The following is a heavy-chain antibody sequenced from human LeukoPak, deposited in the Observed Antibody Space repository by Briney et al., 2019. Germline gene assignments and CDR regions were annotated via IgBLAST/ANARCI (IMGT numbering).Heavy chain of an antibody. CDR3: ARTSSSWSFYFDY. CDR2: INHSGST. Sequence: SETLSLTCAVYGGSLSGYYWSWIRQPPGKGLEWIGEINHSGSTNYNPSLKSRVTISVDTSKNQFSLKLSSVTAADTAVYYCARTSSSWSFYFDYWGQGTLVTVSS. V-gene: IGHV4-34*01. CDR1: GGSLSGYY. D-gene: IGHD6-13*01. J-gene: IGHJ4*02.